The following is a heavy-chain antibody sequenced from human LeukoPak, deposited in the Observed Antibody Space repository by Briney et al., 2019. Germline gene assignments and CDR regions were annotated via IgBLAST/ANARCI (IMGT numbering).Heavy chain of an antibody. D-gene: IGHD2-21*02. CDR2: IYYSGST. CDR1: GGSISSYY. J-gene: IGHJ4*02. CDR3: ARDAYCGGDCYGHFDY. V-gene: IGHV4-59*01. Sequence: SETLSLTCTVSGGSISSYYWSWIRQPPGKGLEWIGYIYYSGSTNYNPSLKSRVTISVDTSKSRFFLKLSSVTAADTAVYYCARDAYCGGDCYGHFDYWGQGTLVTVSS.